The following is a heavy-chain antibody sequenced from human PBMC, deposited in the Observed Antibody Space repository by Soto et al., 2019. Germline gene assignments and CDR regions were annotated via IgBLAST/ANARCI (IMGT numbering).Heavy chain of an antibody. CDR2: ISSSGDGT. Sequence: GGSLRLSCAASGFTFSTYAMTWVRQAPGKGLEWVAIISSSGDGTYYIDSVKGRFTISRDNSRNTLNLQMNSLRAEDTAVYYCAKNGDFWSWGMDVWGQGTTVTVSS. CDR1: GFTFSTYA. V-gene: IGHV3-23*01. CDR3: AKNGDFWSWGMDV. D-gene: IGHD3-3*01. J-gene: IGHJ6*02.